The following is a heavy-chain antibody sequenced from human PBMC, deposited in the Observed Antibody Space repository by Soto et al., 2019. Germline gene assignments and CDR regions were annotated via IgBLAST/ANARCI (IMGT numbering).Heavy chain of an antibody. J-gene: IGHJ4*02. D-gene: IGHD3-10*01. CDR3: ATGPLYASGVANY. CDR1: GGTFSSDV. V-gene: IGHV1-69*05. CDR2: ITPIFSTT. Sequence: GASVKVSCKASGGTFSSDVINWVRQAPGQGLEWMGGITPIFSTTKYAQKFQGRVTVTTDESASTVYLELSSLRSEDTAVYYCATGPLYASGVANYCGQGALVT.